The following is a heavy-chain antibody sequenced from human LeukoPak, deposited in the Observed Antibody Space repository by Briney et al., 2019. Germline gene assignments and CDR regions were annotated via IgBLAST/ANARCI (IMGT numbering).Heavy chain of an antibody. V-gene: IGHV4-34*01. J-gene: IGHJ4*02. D-gene: IGHD3-3*01. Sequence: PSETLSLTCAVYGESFSGYYWNWIRQPPGKGLEWIGEINHSGSTNYNPSLKSRVTISVNTSKNQFSLRLSSVTAADTAVYYCARASSNYDFWSGYYKYYFDYWGQGTLVTVSS. CDR2: INHSGST. CDR3: ARASSNYDFWSGYYKYYFDY. CDR1: GESFSGYY.